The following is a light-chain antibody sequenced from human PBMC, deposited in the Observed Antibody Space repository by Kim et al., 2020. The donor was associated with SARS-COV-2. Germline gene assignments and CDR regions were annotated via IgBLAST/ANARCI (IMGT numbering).Light chain of an antibody. CDR1: EDISIY. CDR2: DAS. Sequence: SASVGDKVTITCQASEDISIYLNWYQQKPGKAPKLLINDASKLETGVPSWFTGSGSGTSFTFTVSSLQPEDIATYYCQQYKSLPAFGGGTKVDIK. CDR3: QQYKSLPA. J-gene: IGKJ4*01. V-gene: IGKV1-33*01.